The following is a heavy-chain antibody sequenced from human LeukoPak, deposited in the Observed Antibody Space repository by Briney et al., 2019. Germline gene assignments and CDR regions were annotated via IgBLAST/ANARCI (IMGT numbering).Heavy chain of an antibody. CDR3: AGGRLYYYDSSGYYGY. Sequence: PSETLSLTCAVYGGSFSGYYWSWIRQPPGKGLEWIGEINHSGSTNYNPSLKSRVTISVDTSKNQFSLKLSSVTAADTAVYYCAGGRLYYYDSSGYYGYWGQGTLVTVSS. D-gene: IGHD3-22*01. V-gene: IGHV4-34*01. CDR1: GGSFSGYY. J-gene: IGHJ4*02. CDR2: INHSGST.